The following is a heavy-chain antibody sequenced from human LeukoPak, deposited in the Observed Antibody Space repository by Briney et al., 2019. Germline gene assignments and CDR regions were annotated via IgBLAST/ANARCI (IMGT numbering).Heavy chain of an antibody. D-gene: IGHD2-21*01. CDR1: GFIFSSYS. CDR3: ARGLLGDAFDI. V-gene: IGHV3-21*01. Sequence: GGSLRLSCAASGFIFSSYSMNWVRQAPGKGLEWVSSISSSSSYIYYADSVKGRFTISRDNAKNSLSLQMNSLRAEDTAVYYCARGLLGDAFDIWGQGTMVTVSS. CDR2: ISSSSSYI. J-gene: IGHJ3*02.